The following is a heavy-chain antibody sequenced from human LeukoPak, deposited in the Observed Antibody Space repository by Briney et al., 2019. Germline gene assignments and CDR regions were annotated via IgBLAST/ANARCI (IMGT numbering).Heavy chain of an antibody. CDR3: ARDTKGDYYYDSSGYSYYYYGMDV. D-gene: IGHD3-22*01. Sequence: GGSLRLSCAASGFTFSSYEMNWVRQAPGKGLEWFSYISSSGSTIYYADSVKGRFTISRDNAKNSLYLQMTSLRAEDTAVYYWARDTKGDYYYDSSGYSYYYYGMDVWGQGTTVTVSS. CDR2: ISSSGSTI. V-gene: IGHV3-48*03. CDR1: GFTFSSYE. J-gene: IGHJ6*02.